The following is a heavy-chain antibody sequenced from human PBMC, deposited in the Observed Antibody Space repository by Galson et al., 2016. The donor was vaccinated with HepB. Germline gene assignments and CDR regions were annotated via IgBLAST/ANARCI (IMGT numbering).Heavy chain of an antibody. CDR1: GLTVSNNY. Sequence: SLRLSCAVSGLTVSNNYMRWVRQAPGKGLEWVSLMYSGGATHYADSVKGRFTISRDNSQNTLFLQMNSLRVEDTAFYYCARDWELWEGANAFDIWGQGTVVTVSS. CDR3: ARDWELWEGANAFDI. D-gene: IGHD1-7*01. V-gene: IGHV3-53*01. CDR2: MYSGGAT. J-gene: IGHJ3*02.